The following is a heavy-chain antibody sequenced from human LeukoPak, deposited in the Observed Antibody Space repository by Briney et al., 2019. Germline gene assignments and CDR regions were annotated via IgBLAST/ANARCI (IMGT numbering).Heavy chain of an antibody. D-gene: IGHD4-23*01. J-gene: IGHJ4*02. CDR1: GGSFSGYY. CDR2: INHSGST. V-gene: IGHV4-34*01. CDR3: AGSTDYGGNFFDY. Sequence: SEPLSLTCAVYGGSFSGYYWNFIRQPPGKGLEWIGEINHSGSTKYNPSLKSRVNISIDTSKNQFSLKLSSVTAADTAVYYCAGSTDYGGNFFDYWGQGTLVTVSS.